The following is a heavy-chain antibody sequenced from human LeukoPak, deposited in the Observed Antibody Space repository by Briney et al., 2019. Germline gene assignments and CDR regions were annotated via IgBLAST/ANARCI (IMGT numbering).Heavy chain of an antibody. D-gene: IGHD2/OR15-2a*01. CDR1: DGFISNFY. J-gene: IGHJ4*02. CDR3: VRDRELGY. V-gene: IGHV4-59*01. Sequence: SETLSLTCTVTDGFISNFYWSWVRQPPGKGLEWIGYIYDRGNTNYNPSLKSRVTISVDTSKNQFALRLTSVTPADTAIYYCVRDRELGYWGQGTLVTASS. CDR2: IYDRGNT.